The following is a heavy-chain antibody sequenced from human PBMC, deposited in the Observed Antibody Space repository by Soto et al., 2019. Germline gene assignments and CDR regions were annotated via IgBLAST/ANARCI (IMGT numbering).Heavy chain of an antibody. CDR3: ARMIDIVVVVAATRRWFDP. Sequence: QVQLQQWGAGLLKPSETLSLTCAVYGGSFSGYYWSWIRQPPGKGLEWIGEINHSGSTNYNPSLKSRVTISVDTSKNQFSLKLSSATAADTAVYYCARMIDIVVVVAATRRWFDPWGQGTLVTVSS. CDR1: GGSFSGYY. J-gene: IGHJ5*02. D-gene: IGHD2-15*01. CDR2: INHSGST. V-gene: IGHV4-34*01.